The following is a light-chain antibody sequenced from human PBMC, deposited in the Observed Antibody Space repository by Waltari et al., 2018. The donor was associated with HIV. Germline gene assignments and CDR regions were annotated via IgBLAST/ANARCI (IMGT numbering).Light chain of an antibody. CDR3: ATLDDSLNGPV. J-gene: IGLJ2*01. CDR1: SSNIGDNV. Sequence: QSVLTQPPSASGSTGQGVTISCSVGSSNIGDNVVSRYQEFPGTPPNLLIYSNNQRPSVVPDRFSGSKSGTSASLAISGLQSEDGADYYCATLDDSLNGPVFGGGTKVTVL. CDR2: SNN. V-gene: IGLV1-44*01.